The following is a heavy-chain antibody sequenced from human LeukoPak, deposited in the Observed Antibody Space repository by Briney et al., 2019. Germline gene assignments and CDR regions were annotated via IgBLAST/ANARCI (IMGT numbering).Heavy chain of an antibody. CDR1: GGTFSSYG. Sequence: ASVRVSCKASGGTFSSYGISWVRQAPGQGLEWMGWISAYNGNTNYAQKLQGRVTITRDTSASTAYMELSSLRSEDTAVYYCARAITYFVPYYYDSSGIRGPPGGYWGQGTLVTVSS. D-gene: IGHD3-22*01. CDR2: ISAYNGNT. CDR3: ARAITYFVPYYYDSSGIRGPPGGY. V-gene: IGHV1-18*01. J-gene: IGHJ4*02.